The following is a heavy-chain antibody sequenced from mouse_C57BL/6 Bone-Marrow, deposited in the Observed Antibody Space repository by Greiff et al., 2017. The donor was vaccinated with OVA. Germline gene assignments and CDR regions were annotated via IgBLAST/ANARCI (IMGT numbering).Heavy chain of an antibody. J-gene: IGHJ3*01. CDR1: GFNIKDDY. CDR2: IDPENGDT. D-gene: IGHD1-1*01. Sequence: EVQLQQSGAELVRPGASVKLSCTASGFNIKDDYMHWVKQRPEQGLEGIGWIDPENGDTEYASKFQGKATITADTSSNTDYLQLSSLTSEDTAVYYCTRDYGSSLFAYWGQGTLVTVSA. V-gene: IGHV14-4*01. CDR3: TRDYGSSLFAY.